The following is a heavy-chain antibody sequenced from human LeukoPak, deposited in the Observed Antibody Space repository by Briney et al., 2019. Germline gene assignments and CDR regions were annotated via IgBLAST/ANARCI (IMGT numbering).Heavy chain of an antibody. CDR2: INHSGST. V-gene: IGHV4-34*01. D-gene: IGHD2-2*01. J-gene: IGHJ5*02. CDR1: GGSFSGYY. CDR3: ARAKGGSTSPRFDP. Sequence: PSETLSPTCAVYGGSFSGYYWSWIRQPPGKGLEWIGEINHSGSTNCNPSLKSRVTISVDTSKNQFSLKLSSVTAADTAVYYCARAKGGSTSPRFDPWGQRTLVTVSS.